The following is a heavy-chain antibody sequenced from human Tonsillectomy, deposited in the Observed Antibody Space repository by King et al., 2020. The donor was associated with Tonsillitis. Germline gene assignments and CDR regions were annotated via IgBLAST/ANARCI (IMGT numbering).Heavy chain of an antibody. J-gene: IGHJ4*02. D-gene: IGHD6-13*01. CDR1: GFTFSSYS. CDR3: AREPETGEYGIGRTASSWGFDY. CDR2: ISSSSSYI. V-gene: IGHV3-21*01. Sequence: VQLVQSGGSLVKPGGSLRLSCAASGFTFSSYSLNWVRQAPGKGLEWVSSISSSSSYIYYADSVKGRFTISRDNAKNSLYLQMNSLRAEDTAVYYCAREPETGEYGIGRTASSWGFDYWGQGTLVTVSS.